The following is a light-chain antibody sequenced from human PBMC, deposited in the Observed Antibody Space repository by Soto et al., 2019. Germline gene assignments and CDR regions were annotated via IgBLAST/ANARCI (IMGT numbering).Light chain of an antibody. CDR2: SNN. CDR1: SSNIGSNY. CDR3: ATWGDTLRGV. V-gene: IGLV1-47*02. Sequence: SVLTQPPSASGTPGQRLTISCSGSSSNIGSNYVYWYQHLPGTAPRLLIYSNNQRPSGVPDRFSGSKSGTSASLAISGLRSEDEAEYYCATWGDTLRGVFGTGTKVTV. J-gene: IGLJ1*01.